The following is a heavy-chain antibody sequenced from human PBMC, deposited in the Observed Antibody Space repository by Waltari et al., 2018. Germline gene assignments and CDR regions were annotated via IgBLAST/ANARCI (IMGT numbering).Heavy chain of an antibody. CDR3: AGSSGYSYYAFDY. V-gene: IGHV4-61*09. D-gene: IGHD3-22*01. CDR2: IYTSGST. Sequence: QVQLQESGPGLVKPSQTLSLTCTVSGGSISSGSYYWSWIRQPAGKGLEWIGYIYTSGSTNYNPSLKSRVTISVDTSKNQFSLKLSSVTAADTAVYYCAGSSGYSYYAFDYWGQGTLVTVSS. J-gene: IGHJ4*02. CDR1: GGSISSGSYY.